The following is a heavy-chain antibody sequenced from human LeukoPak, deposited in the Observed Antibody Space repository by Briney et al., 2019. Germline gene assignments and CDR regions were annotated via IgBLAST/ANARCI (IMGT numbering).Heavy chain of an antibody. D-gene: IGHD6-6*01. Sequence: SETLSLTCAVYGGSFSGYYWSWIRQPPGKGLEWIGEINHSGSTNYNPSLKSRVTISVDTSKNQFSLKLSSVTAADTAVYYCATHGGGSSSIGDLSNWFDPWGQGTLVTVSS. CDR1: GGSFSGYY. CDR2: INHSGST. V-gene: IGHV4-34*01. J-gene: IGHJ5*02. CDR3: ATHGGGSSSIGDLSNWFDP.